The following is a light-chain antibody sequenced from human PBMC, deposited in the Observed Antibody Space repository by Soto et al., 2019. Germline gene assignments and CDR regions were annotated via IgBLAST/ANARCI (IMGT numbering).Light chain of an antibody. Sequence: QSALTQPRSVSGSPGQSVTISCTGTSSDVGGYNYVSWYQQHPGKAPKFMIYDVTKRPSGVPDRFSGSKSGNTASLTVSGLQAEDEADYYCTSHAGSNNYVFGTGTKVTVL. CDR3: TSHAGSNNYV. J-gene: IGLJ1*01. V-gene: IGLV2-11*01. CDR2: DVT. CDR1: SSDVGGYNY.